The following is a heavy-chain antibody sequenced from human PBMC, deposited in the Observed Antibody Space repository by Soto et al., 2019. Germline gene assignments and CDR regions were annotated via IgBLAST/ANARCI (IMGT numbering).Heavy chain of an antibody. CDR2: IIPILGIA. CDR1: GGTFSSYT. V-gene: IGHV1-69*04. D-gene: IGHD1-26*01. CDR3: ARDTRASPDTFDI. J-gene: IGHJ3*02. Sequence: GASVKVSCKXSGGTFSSYTISWVRQASGQGLEWMGRIIPILGIANYAQKFQGRVTITADKSTSTAYMELSSLRSEDTAVYYCARDTRASPDTFDIWGQVTMVTVSS.